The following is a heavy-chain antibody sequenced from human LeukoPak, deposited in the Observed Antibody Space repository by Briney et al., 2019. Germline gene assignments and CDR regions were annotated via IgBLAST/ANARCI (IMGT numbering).Heavy chain of an antibody. CDR1: GGSISSSSYY. J-gene: IGHJ4*02. D-gene: IGHD6-13*01. CDR3: ARRRRENSSSWYGFDY. Sequence: SETLSLTCTVSGGSISSSSYYWGWIRQPPGKGLEWIGSIYYSGSTYYNPSLKSRVTISVDTSKNQFSLKLSSVTAADTAVYYCARRRRENSSSWYGFDYWGQGTLVTVSS. V-gene: IGHV4-39*01. CDR2: IYYSGST.